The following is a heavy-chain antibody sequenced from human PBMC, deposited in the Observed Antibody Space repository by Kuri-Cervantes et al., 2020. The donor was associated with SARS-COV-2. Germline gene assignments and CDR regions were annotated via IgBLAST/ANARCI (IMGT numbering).Heavy chain of an antibody. CDR3: ARETVGPITLYYYGMDV. CDR2: ISYDGSNK. CDR1: GFTFSSFA. D-gene: IGHD4-23*01. J-gene: IGHJ6*02. V-gene: IGHV3-30*01. Sequence: GESLKISCAASGFTFSSFAMHWVRQAPGKGLEWVAVISYDGSNKYYADSVKGRFTISRDNSKNTLYLQMNSLIAEDTAVYYWARETVGPITLYYYGMDVWGQGTTVTVSS.